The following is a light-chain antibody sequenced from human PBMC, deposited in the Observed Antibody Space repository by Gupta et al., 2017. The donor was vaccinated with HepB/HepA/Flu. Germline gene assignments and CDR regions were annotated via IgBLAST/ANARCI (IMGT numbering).Light chain of an antibody. CDR2: EVS. CDR1: QSLLHSDGYSY. Sequence: EIVLTPTPLFLPSTSGEQASRSCRSSQSLLHSDGYSYLYCFLQKARPVSTLLIYEVSNRFSGVPDRFSGRGSGTEFTLKISRVEAEDFGVCYCRQDAQDPLTFGGGTKVEIK. J-gene: IGKJ4*01. V-gene: IGKV2D-26*03. CDR3: RQDAQDPLT.